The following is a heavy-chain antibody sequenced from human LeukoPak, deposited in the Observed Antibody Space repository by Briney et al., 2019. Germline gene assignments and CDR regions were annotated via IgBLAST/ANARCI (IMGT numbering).Heavy chain of an antibody. D-gene: IGHD2-8*01. Sequence: ASVKVSCKASGYTFTSYGISWVRQALGQGLEWMGWISAYNGNTNYAQKLQGRVTITRDTSADTAYMELSSLRSEDTAVYYCARLKYCTNGVRYAGFDYWGQGTLVTVSS. J-gene: IGHJ4*02. CDR1: GYTFTSYG. CDR2: ISAYNGNT. V-gene: IGHV1-18*01. CDR3: ARLKYCTNGVRYAGFDY.